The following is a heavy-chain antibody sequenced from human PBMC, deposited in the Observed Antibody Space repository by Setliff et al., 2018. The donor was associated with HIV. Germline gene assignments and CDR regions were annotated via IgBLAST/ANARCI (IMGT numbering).Heavy chain of an antibody. V-gene: IGHV4-4*07. CDR3: ARILPFSSGDY. Sequence: SDTLSLTCTVSGGSTDSYYWSWIRQPAGKGLEYIGRIYVNGNTDYNPSLKSRVSMSLNKSKNQFSLKLTSVTAADAAVYYCARILPFSSGDYWGQGTLVTVSS. CDR1: GGSTDSYY. D-gene: IGHD6-25*01. CDR2: IYVNGNT. J-gene: IGHJ4*02.